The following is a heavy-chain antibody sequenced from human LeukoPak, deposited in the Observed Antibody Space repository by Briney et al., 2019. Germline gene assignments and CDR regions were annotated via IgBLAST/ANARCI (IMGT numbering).Heavy chain of an antibody. V-gene: IGHV1-69*05. D-gene: IGHD2-2*01. J-gene: IGHJ3*02. Sequence: ASVKVSCKASGGTFSSYAISWVRQAPGQGLEWMGGIIPIFGTANYAQKFQGRVTITTDESTSTAYMELSSLRSEDTAVYYCARDLLSTDDIVVVPAARDAFDIWGQGTMVTVSS. CDR1: GGTFSSYA. CDR3: ARDLLSTDDIVVVPAARDAFDI. CDR2: IIPIFGTA.